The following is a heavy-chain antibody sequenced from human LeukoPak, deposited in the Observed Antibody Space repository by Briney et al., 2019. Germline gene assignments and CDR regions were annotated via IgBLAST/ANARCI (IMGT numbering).Heavy chain of an antibody. CDR2: ISGSGGST. V-gene: IGHV3-23*01. Sequence: PGGSLRLSCAASGFTFSSYAMSWVRQAPGKGLEWVSAISGSGGSTYYADSVKGRFTTSRDNSKNTLYLQMSSLRAEDTAVYYCAKDQVVVAAGTFDYWGQGTLVTVSS. CDR1: GFTFSSYA. CDR3: AKDQVVVAAGTFDY. D-gene: IGHD2-15*01. J-gene: IGHJ4*02.